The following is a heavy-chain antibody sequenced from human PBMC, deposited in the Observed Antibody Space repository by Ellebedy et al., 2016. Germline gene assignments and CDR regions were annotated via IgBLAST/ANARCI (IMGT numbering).Heavy chain of an antibody. CDR1: GFTFSSYA. J-gene: IGHJ4*02. V-gene: IGHV3-23*01. Sequence: GESLKISXAASGFTFSSYAMSWVRQAPGKGLEWVSAISGSGGSTYYADSVKGRFTISRDNSKNTLYLQMNSLRAEDTAVYYCAKVVPRQMGGFDYWGQGTLVTVSS. D-gene: IGHD3-16*01. CDR3: AKVVPRQMGGFDY. CDR2: ISGSGGST.